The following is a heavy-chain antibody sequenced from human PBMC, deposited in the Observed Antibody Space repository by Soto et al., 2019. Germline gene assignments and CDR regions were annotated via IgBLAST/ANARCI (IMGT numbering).Heavy chain of an antibody. CDR3: ARGGRRSPGMDV. J-gene: IGHJ6*02. Sequence: SETLSLTCTVSGGSIRSVGSYWSWIRQHPGKGLEWIGYIYYSGSTYYNPSLKSRVTISVDTSKNQFSLKLSSVTAADTAVYYCARGGRRSPGMDVWGQGTTVT. CDR1: GGSIRSVGSY. V-gene: IGHV4-31*03. CDR2: IYYSGST.